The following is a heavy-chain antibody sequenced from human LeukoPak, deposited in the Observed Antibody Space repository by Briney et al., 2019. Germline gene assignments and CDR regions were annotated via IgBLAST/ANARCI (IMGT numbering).Heavy chain of an antibody. CDR1: GFTFSSYA. CDR3: AKDPSGGYYDSSGYRLDAFDI. CDR2: ISGSGGST. J-gene: IGHJ3*02. V-gene: IGHV3-23*01. Sequence: GGSLRLSCAASGFTFSSYAMSWVRQAPGKGLEWVSAISGSGGSTYYADSVKGRFTISRDNSKNTLYLQMNSLRAEGTAVYCCAKDPSGGYYDSSGYRLDAFDIWGQGTMVTVSS. D-gene: IGHD3-22*01.